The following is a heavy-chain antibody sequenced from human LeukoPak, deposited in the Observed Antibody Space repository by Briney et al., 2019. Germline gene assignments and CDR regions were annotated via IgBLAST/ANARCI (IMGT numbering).Heavy chain of an antibody. D-gene: IGHD6-13*01. CDR3: ARAKAAAGIDYFDY. CDR2: IYYSGSP. J-gene: IGHJ4*02. Sequence: SETLSLTCTVSGGSISNNNYYWAWIRQPPGKGLECIGSIYYSGSPYYNPSLKSRVTISVDTSKNQFSLKLSSVTAADTAVYYCARAKAAAGIDYFDYWGQGTLVTVSS. V-gene: IGHV4-39*07. CDR1: GGSISNNNYY.